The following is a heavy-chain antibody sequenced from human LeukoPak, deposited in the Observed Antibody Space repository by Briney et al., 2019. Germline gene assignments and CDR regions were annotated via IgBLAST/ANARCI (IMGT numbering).Heavy chain of an antibody. J-gene: IGHJ4*02. V-gene: IGHV4-61*02. Sequence: PSQTLSLTCTVSGGSISSGSYYWSWIRQPAGKGLEWIGRIYTSGSTNYNPSLKSRVTISVDTSKNQFSLKLSSVTAADTVVYYCATNYDFWSGFSYWGQGTLVTVSS. CDR1: GGSISSGSYY. CDR2: IYTSGST. D-gene: IGHD3-3*01. CDR3: ATNYDFWSGFSY.